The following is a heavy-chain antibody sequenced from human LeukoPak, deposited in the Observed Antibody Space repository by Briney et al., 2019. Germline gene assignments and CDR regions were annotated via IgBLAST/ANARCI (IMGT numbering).Heavy chain of an antibody. J-gene: IGHJ5*02. V-gene: IGHV1-2*02. CDR1: GYTFTGYY. CDR2: INPISGGT. Sequence: ASVKVSCKASGYTFTGYYMHWVRRAPGQGLEWMGWINPISGGTNYAQKFQGRVTMTRDTSISTAYMELSGLRFDDTAVYFCARGPRNDPWGQGTLVTVSS. D-gene: IGHD1-14*01. CDR3: ARGPRNDP.